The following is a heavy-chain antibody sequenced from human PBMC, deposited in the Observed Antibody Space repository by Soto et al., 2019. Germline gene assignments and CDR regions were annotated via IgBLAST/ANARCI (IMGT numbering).Heavy chain of an antibody. V-gene: IGHV3-23*01. CDR2: ITGPGGNT. D-gene: IGHD3-10*01. CDR3: AKGRSGSGSYYAQPES. Sequence: EVQLFESGGDLVQPGGSLGLSCAASGFTFSSYAMSWVRQAPGKGLEWVSAITGPGGNTYYADSLKGRFTISRDNSKNTLYLQMNTLRAEDTAVYYWAKGRSGSGSYYAQPESWGQGTLVTVSS. CDR1: GFTFSSYA. J-gene: IGHJ5*02.